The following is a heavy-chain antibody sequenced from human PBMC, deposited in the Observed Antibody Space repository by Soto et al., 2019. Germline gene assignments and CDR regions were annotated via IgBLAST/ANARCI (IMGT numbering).Heavy chain of an antibody. V-gene: IGHV4-39*01. CDR1: GGSISSSSYY. D-gene: IGHD3-22*01. CDR2: IYSSGST. J-gene: IGHJ3*01. Sequence: QLQLQESGPGLVKPSETLSLTCTVSGGSISSSSYYWGWIRQPPGKGLEWIGSIYSSGSTYYNPSLKSRVTISVDTSKNQFSLKLTSVTAADTAVHYRATPVSSGYQAFEVWGQGTMVNVSS. CDR3: ATPVSSGYQAFEV.